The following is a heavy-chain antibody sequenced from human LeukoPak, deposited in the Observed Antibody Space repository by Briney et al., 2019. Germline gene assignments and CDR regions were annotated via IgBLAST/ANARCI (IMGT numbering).Heavy chain of an antibody. CDR2: ISTSSSHM. V-gene: IGHV3-21*01. D-gene: IGHD1-26*01. Sequence: PSETLSLTCTVSGGSISSGGYYWSWVRQAPGKGLELVSSISTSSSHMYYADSVKGRFTISRDNARNSLYLQMNSLRAKDTAVYYCARGSEWELLSCDHWGQRTLVTVSS. CDR1: GGSISSGGYY. J-gene: IGHJ5*02. CDR3: ARGSEWELLSCDH.